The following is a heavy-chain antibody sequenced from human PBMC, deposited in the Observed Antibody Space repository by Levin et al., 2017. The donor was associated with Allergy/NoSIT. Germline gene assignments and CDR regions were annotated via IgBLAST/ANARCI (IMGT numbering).Heavy chain of an antibody. CDR1: GGSISSGDYS. D-gene: IGHD3-10*01. CDR2: IYYSGST. V-gene: IGHV4-30-4*01. Sequence: PSETLSLTCTVSGGSISSGDYSWSWIRQPPGKGLEWIGYIYYSGSTYYNPSLKSRVTISVDTSKNQFSLKLSSVTAADTAVYYCARGGGPMVRGVIGYWGQGTLVTVSS. CDR3: ARGGGPMVRGVIGY. J-gene: IGHJ4*02.